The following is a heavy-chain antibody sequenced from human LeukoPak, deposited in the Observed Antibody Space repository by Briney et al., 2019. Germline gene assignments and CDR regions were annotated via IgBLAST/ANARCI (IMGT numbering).Heavy chain of an antibody. CDR3: ARMNYDILTGYYLRAFDV. V-gene: IGHV3-48*04. Sequence: GGSLRLSCAASGFTFSNYSMNWVRQAPGKGLEWVSHISSSGSIIYYADSVKGRFTISRDNPKNSLYLQMNSLRAEDTAVYYCARMNYDILTGYYLRAFDVWGQGTMVTVSS. CDR1: GFTFSNYS. CDR2: ISSSGSII. J-gene: IGHJ3*01. D-gene: IGHD3-9*01.